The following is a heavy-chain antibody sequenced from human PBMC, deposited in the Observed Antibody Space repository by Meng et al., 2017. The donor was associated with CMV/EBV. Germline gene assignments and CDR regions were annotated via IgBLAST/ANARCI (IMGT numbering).Heavy chain of an antibody. CDR3: ARTGEYPTFDY. CDR2: IYYSGST. V-gene: IGHV4-30-4*08. CDR1: GGSISSGDYY. Sequence: QVQLQESGPGLLKPSQTLSLTCTGSGGSISSGDYYCGWIRQPPRKGLEWIGYIYYSGSTYYNPSLKSRVTRSVDTSKNQFSLKLSSVTAADTAVYYCARTGEYPTFDYWGQGTLVTVSS. D-gene: IGHD2/OR15-2a*01. J-gene: IGHJ4*02.